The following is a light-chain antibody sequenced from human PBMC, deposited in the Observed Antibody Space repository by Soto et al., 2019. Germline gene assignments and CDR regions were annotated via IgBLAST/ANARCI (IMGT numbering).Light chain of an antibody. J-gene: IGKJ5*01. CDR3: QQYNNWPIT. V-gene: IGKV3-15*01. Sequence: EIVMTQSPATLSVSPGERATLSCRASRSVSSNLAWYQQKPGQAPRLLIYGASTRATGITARFSGSGSGTEFTLTVNSLQSEDFAVYYCQQYNNWPITFGQGTRLEIK. CDR1: RSVSSN. CDR2: GAS.